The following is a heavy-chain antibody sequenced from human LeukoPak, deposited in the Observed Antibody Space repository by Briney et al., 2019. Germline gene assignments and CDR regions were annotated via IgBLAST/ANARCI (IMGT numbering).Heavy chain of an antibody. CDR3: AREDSGSYHPFDY. CDR1: GGSISSYY. CDR2: IYYSGST. D-gene: IGHD1-26*01. J-gene: IGHJ4*02. V-gene: IGHV4-59*01. Sequence: SETLSLTCTVSGGSISSYYWSWLRQPPGKGLEWIGYIYYSGSTNYNPSLKSRVTISVDTSKNQFSLKLSSVTAADTAVYYCAREDSGSYHPFDYWGRGTLVTVSS.